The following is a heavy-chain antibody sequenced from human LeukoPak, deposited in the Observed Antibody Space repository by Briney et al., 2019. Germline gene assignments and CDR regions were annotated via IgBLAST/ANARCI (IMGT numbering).Heavy chain of an antibody. D-gene: IGHD1-26*01. J-gene: IGHJ3*02. Sequence: SETLSLTCTVSGGSLSSSSYYWGWIRQPPGKGLEWIGSIYYSGSTYYNPSLKSRVTISVDTSKNQFSLKLSSVTAADTAVYYCARRRREKVVGATMYAFDIWGQGTMVTVSS. CDR1: GGSLSSSSYY. CDR3: ARRRREKVVGATMYAFDI. CDR2: IYYSGST. V-gene: IGHV4-39*01.